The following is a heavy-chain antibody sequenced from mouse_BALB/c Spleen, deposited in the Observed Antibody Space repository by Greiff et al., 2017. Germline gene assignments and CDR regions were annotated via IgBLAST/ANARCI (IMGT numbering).Heavy chain of an antibody. D-gene: IGHD2-14*01. CDR3: TSYYRYDVSFAY. J-gene: IGHJ3*01. CDR2: IRLKSNNYAT. CDR1: GFTFSNYW. Sequence: EVKVEESGGGLVQPGGSMKLSCVASGFTFSNYWMNWVRQSPEKGLEWVAEIRLKSNNYATHYAESVKGRFTISRDDSKSSVYLQMNNLRAEDTGIYYCTSYYRYDVSFAYWGQGTLVTVSA. V-gene: IGHV6-6*02.